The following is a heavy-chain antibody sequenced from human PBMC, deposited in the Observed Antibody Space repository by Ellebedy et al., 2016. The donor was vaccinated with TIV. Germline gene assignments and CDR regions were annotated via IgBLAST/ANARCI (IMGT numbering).Heavy chain of an antibody. CDR1: GFTFSSYG. CDR2: IWYDGSNK. J-gene: IGHJ5*02. Sequence: GGSLRLSXAASGFTFSSYGMHWVRQAPGKGLEWVAVIWYDGSNKYYADSVKGRFTISRDNSKNTLYLQMNSLRAEDTAVYYCARPKGGIRHENWFDPWGQGTLVTVSS. V-gene: IGHV3-33*01. CDR3: ARPKGGIRHENWFDP. D-gene: IGHD3-16*01.